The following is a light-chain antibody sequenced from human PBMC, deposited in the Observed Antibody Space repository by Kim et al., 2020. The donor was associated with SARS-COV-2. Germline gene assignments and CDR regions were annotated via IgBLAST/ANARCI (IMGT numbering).Light chain of an antibody. Sequence: SPGERATLPCRASQSVSSSYLAGYQQKPGQAPRLLIYGASSRATGIPDRFSGSGSGTDFTLTISRLEPEDFAVYYCQQYGSSPGTFGPGTKVDIK. CDR3: QQYGSSPGT. V-gene: IGKV3-20*01. J-gene: IGKJ3*01. CDR1: QSVSSSY. CDR2: GAS.